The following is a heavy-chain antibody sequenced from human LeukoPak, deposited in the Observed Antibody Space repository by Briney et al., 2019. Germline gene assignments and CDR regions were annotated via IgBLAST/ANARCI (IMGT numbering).Heavy chain of an antibody. D-gene: IGHD1-14*01. V-gene: IGHV3-21*01. CDR2: IGPTGTDR. CDR3: ATETIGRHYDY. CDR1: GFTFSSCG. Sequence: GGSLRLSCAASGFTFSSCGFNWVRQAPGKGLEWVSSIGPTGTDRYYADSVRGRFTISRDNAQNSMYLQMDSLRDEDTAVYYCATETIGRHYDYWGQGTLLTVSS. J-gene: IGHJ4*02.